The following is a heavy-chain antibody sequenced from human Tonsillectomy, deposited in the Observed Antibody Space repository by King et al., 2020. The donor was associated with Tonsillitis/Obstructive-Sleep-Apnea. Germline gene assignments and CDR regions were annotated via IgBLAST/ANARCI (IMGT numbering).Heavy chain of an antibody. CDR3: ARGPRDCSSTSCYKDYYYYMDV. CDR2: ISVYKDNT. D-gene: IGHD2-2*02. CDR1: GYTFSSYG. V-gene: IGHV1-18*01. J-gene: IGHJ6*03. Sequence: QLVQSGAEVKKPGASVKVSCKASGYTFSSYGIIWVRQAPGQGLEWMGWISVYKDNTNYAQKFQGRVTMTTDTSTSTAYMELRSLRSDDTALYYCARGPRDCSSTSCYKDYYYYMDVWGKGTTVTASS.